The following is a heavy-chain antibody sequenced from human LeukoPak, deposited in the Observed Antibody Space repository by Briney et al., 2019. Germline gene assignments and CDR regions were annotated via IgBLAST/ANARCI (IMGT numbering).Heavy chain of an antibody. V-gene: IGHV5-51*01. CDR1: GYSFTSYW. CDR2: IFPDDSDI. J-gene: IGHJ4*02. Sequence: GESLKISCKGSGYSFTSYWIGWVRQVPGKGLEWMGFIFPDDSDIRYSPSFQGQVTISADKSISTAYLEWSRLKASDTAIYYCARRFGGTSRSRPFDYWGQGTLVTVSS. CDR3: ARRFGGTSRSRPFDY. D-gene: IGHD3-3*01.